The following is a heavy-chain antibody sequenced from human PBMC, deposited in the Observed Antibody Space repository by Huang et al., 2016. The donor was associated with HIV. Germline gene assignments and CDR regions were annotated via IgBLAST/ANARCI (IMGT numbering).Heavy chain of an antibody. CDR3: AREGQNWLGKPFGALAF. D-gene: IGHD3-16*01. Sequence: QAQLVQSGAAVMKPGSSVRVSCKASGVSFSVYAFSWVRRAPGQGLDWMGGSIPRFGLTNYAPRLQGRVTISADKSSNTVYLELTSLRSGDTAVYYCAREGQNWLGKPFGALAFWGQGTEVIVSS. J-gene: IGHJ4*03. V-gene: IGHV1-69*10. CDR1: GVSFSVYA. CDR2: SIPRFGLT.